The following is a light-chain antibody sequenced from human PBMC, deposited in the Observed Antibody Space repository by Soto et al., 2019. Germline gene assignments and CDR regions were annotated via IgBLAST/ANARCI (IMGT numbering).Light chain of an antibody. Sequence: EIVLTPSPATLSLSPCERATLSFSASQSVSSYLAWYQQKPGQAPRLLIYDASNRATGIPARFSGSGSGTDFTLTISSLEPEDFAVYYCQQRSNWPPITFGQGTRLEIK. J-gene: IGKJ5*01. CDR2: DAS. V-gene: IGKV3-11*01. CDR3: QQRSNWPPIT. CDR1: QSVSSY.